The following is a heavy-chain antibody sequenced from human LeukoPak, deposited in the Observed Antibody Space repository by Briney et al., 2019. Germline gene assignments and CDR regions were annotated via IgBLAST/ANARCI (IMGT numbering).Heavy chain of an antibody. CDR2: IYYSGST. CDR1: GGSVSSGSYY. J-gene: IGHJ2*01. V-gene: IGHV4-61*01. D-gene: IGHD3-9*01. Sequence: PSGTLSLTCTVSGGSVSSGSYYWSWIRQPPGEGLEWIGYIYYSGSTNYNPSLKSRVTISVDTSKNQFSLKLSSVTATDTAVYYCARDRYDILTGYYTGYFDLWGRGTLVTVSS. CDR3: ARDRYDILTGYYTGYFDL.